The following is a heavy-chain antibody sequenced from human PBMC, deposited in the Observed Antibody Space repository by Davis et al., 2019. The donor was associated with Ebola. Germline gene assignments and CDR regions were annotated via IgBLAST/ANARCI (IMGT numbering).Heavy chain of an antibody. CDR1: GFTFRTYV. V-gene: IGHV3-23*01. J-gene: IGHJ3*02. CDR3: VKDSSNIWFDI. Sequence: GGSLTLSCETSGFTFRTYVMSCVRQAPGKGLEWVSTFGTGGDTYYADSVKGRFAISRDNSRGTLYLQMNSLRVEDSAIYYCVKDSSNIWFDIWGQGTLVTVSS. CDR2: FGTGGDT. D-gene: IGHD2/OR15-2a*01.